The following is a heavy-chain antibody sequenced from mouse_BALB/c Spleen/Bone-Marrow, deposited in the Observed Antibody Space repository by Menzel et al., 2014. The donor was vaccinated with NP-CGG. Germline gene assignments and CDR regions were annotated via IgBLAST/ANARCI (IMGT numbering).Heavy chain of an antibody. CDR2: ISSGGHDT. D-gene: IGHD2-4*01. CDR3: SKDGGYDYSYYFDY. V-gene: IGHV5-6-4*01. J-gene: IGHJ2*01. Sequence: EVKLMESGGGLVKPGGSLKLSCAASGFSFSSYSMSWVRQTPEKRLEWVATISSGGHDTYYPDSVKGRFTISRDNAKNTLYLQMNSLKSEDTAMYYCSKDGGYDYSYYFDYWGQGTTLTVSS. CDR1: GFSFSSYS.